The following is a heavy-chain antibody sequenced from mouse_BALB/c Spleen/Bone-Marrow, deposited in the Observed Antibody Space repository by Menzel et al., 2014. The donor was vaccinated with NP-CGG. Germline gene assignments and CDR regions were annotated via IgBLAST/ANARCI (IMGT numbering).Heavy chain of an antibody. J-gene: IGHJ2*01. D-gene: IGHD1-2*01. Sequence: QVQLKESGAELMKPGASVKISCKATGYTFTTYWIEWVKQRPGHGLEWIGEILPGSGTTNHNEKFRGKATFTADTSSNTAYMQLGSLTSEDSAVYYCASPSTAEEYWGQGTTLTVSS. V-gene: IGHV1-9*01. CDR3: ASPSTAEEY. CDR2: ILPGSGTT. CDR1: GYTFTTYW.